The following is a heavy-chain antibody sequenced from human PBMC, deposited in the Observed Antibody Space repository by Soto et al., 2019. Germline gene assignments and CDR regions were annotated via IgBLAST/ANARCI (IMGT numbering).Heavy chain of an antibody. Sequence: NPSETLALTCAVSDGSISNSNWWSWVRQPPGKGLEWIGEIYHSGRTNYNPSLKSRLTISVDKSKNQFSLKLSSVTAADTAVYYCARESSSTPPGAYWGQGTLVTVSS. CDR1: DGSISNSNW. V-gene: IGHV4-4*02. D-gene: IGHD6-13*01. CDR2: IYHSGRT. J-gene: IGHJ4*02. CDR3: ARESSSTPPGAY.